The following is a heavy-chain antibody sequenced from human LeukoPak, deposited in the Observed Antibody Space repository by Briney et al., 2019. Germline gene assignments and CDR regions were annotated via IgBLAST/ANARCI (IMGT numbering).Heavy chain of an antibody. V-gene: IGHV3-30*03. CDR2: ISYDGSNK. Sequence: GRSLRLSCAASGFTFSSYGMHWVRQAPGKGLEWVAVISYDGSNKYYADSVKGRFTISRDNSKNTLYLQMNSLRAEDTAVYYCAGVPSRIVGATTFDYWGQGTLVTVSS. D-gene: IGHD1-26*01. CDR1: GFTFSSYG. CDR3: AGVPSRIVGATTFDY. J-gene: IGHJ4*02.